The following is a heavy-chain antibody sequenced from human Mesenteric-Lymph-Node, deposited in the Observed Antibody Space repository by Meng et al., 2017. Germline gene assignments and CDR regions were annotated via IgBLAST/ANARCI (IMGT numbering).Heavy chain of an antibody. V-gene: IGHV1-18*01. CDR2: ISAYNGNT. CDR3: ARDYGGPFTMVRGVIDY. Sequence: ASVKVSCKASGYTFTSYGISWVRQAPGQGLEWMGWISAYNGNTNYAQKLQGRVTMTTDTSTSTAYMELRSLRSDDTAVYYCARDYGGPFTMVRGVIDYWGQGTLVTVSS. D-gene: IGHD3-10*01. J-gene: IGHJ4*02. CDR1: GYTFTSYG.